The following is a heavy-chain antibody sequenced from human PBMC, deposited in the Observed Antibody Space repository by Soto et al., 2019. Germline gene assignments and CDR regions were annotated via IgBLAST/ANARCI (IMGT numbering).Heavy chain of an antibody. CDR1: GFTFSSYD. CDR2: IGTGGDT. J-gene: IGHJ6*02. D-gene: IGHD6-13*01. CDR3: ARGALPRSSLYGMDV. V-gene: IGHV3-13*01. Sequence: EVQLVESGGGLVQPGGSLRLSCAASGFTFSSYDMHWVRQPTGKGLEWVSRIGTGGDTYYPDSVKGRFTISRENAKNSLYLQMNSLRAGDTAVYYCARGALPRSSLYGMDVWGQGTTVTVSS.